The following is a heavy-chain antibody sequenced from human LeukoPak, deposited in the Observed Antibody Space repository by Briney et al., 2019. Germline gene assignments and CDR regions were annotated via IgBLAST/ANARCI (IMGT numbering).Heavy chain of an antibody. CDR3: ARDSRHYYDSSGYYSVDY. D-gene: IGHD3-22*01. V-gene: IGHV1-69*05. CDR2: IIPIFGTA. CDR1: GGTFSSYA. J-gene: IGHJ4*02. Sequence: ASVKVSCKASGGTFSSYAISWVRQGPGPGLEWMGGIIPIFGTANYAQKLQGRVTITTDESTSTAYMELSSLRSEDTAVYYCARDSRHYYDSSGYYSVDYWGQGTLVTVFS.